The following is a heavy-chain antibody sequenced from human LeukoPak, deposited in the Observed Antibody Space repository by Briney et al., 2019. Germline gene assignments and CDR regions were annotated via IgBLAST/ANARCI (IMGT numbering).Heavy chain of an antibody. J-gene: IGHJ5*02. CDR1: GYTFTGYY. CDR3: ARGGIVVWDNWFDP. V-gene: IGHV1-2*06. D-gene: IGHD2-2*01. Sequence: ASVKVSCKASGYTFTGYYMHWLRQAPGQGLEWMGRINPNSGGTNYAQKFQGRVTMTRDTSISTAYMELSRLRSDDTAVYYCARGGIVVWDNWFDPWGQGTLVTVSS. CDR2: INPNSGGT.